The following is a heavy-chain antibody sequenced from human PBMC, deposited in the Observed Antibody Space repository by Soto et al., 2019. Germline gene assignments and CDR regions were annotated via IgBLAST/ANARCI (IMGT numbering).Heavy chain of an antibody. Sequence: SVKVSCKASVGTFSSYAISWVRQAPGQGLEWMGGIIPIFGTANYAQKFQGRVTITADESTSTAYMELSSLRSEDTAVYYCASDYSPHDYGGNSGAFDYWGQGTLVTVSS. D-gene: IGHD4-17*01. J-gene: IGHJ4*02. CDR3: ASDYSPHDYGGNSGAFDY. CDR1: VGTFSSYA. CDR2: IIPIFGTA. V-gene: IGHV1-69*13.